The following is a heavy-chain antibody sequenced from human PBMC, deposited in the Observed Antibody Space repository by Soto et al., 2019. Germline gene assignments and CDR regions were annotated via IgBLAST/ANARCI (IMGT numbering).Heavy chain of an antibody. CDR1: GVTFSLYA. D-gene: IGHD1-26*01. CDR2: TSGSGGST. CDR3: AKPLPFSAVGPTHYFFDY. V-gene: IGHV3-23*01. Sequence: VQLLESGGGLVQPGGYLRLSCAASGVTFSLYAMNWFRQAPGKGLDWVSGTSGSGGSTYYADSVKGRFTISRDNYKNTLYLQMNRLTADDTAVYYCAKPLPFSAVGPTHYFFDYWGQGPLVRVSS. J-gene: IGHJ4*02.